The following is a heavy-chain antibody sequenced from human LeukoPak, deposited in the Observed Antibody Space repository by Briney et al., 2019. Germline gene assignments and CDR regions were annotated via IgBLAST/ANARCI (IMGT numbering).Heavy chain of an antibody. Sequence: ASVKVSCKASGGTFSSYAISWVRQAPGQGLGWMGGIIPIFGTANYAQKFQGRVTITADESTSTAYMELSSLRSEDTAVYYCARGYCSGGSCYYYYYMDVWGKGTTVTISS. CDR3: ARGYCSGGSCYYYYYMDV. CDR2: IIPIFGTA. V-gene: IGHV1-69*13. CDR1: GGTFSSYA. D-gene: IGHD2-15*01. J-gene: IGHJ6*03.